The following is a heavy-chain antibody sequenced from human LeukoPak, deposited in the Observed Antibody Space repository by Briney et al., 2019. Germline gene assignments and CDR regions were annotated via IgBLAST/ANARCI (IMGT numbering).Heavy chain of an antibody. CDR2: IYYNGST. D-gene: IGHD3-16*02. CDR1: GGSISSSSYY. CDR3: ASLGVWGSYRYTGHYFQH. Sequence: PSETLSLTCTVSGGSISSSSYYWGWIRQPPGKGLEWIGSIYYNGSTYYNPSLKSRATISVDTSKNQFSLKLSSVTAAGTAVYYCASLGVWGSYRYTGHYFQHWGQGTLVTVSS. J-gene: IGHJ1*01. V-gene: IGHV4-39*01.